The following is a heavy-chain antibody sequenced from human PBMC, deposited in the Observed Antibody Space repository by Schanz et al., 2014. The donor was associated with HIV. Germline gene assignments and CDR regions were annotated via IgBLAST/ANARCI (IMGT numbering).Heavy chain of an antibody. CDR2: KWYDGSNK. Sequence: QVQLVETGGGVVQPGRSLRLSCAASGFTFSTCGMHWVRQAPGKGPECVAFKWYDGSNKYYADSVKGRFTISRDNSKNTLYLQMNSLRVEDTALYFCAKVSPLRPLASDGRGPLDIWGQGTMVTVSA. J-gene: IGHJ3*02. CDR3: AKVSPLRPLASDGRGPLDI. CDR1: GFTFSTCG. D-gene: IGHD1-26*01. V-gene: IGHV3-33*08.